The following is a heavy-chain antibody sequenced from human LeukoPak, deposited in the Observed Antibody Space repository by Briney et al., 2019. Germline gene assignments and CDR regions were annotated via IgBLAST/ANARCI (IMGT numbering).Heavy chain of an antibody. CDR1: GYTFTGYG. CDR3: ARDWDILTGYYSGIDP. CDR2: ISAYNGNT. D-gene: IGHD3-9*01. V-gene: IGHV1-18*01. J-gene: IGHJ5*02. Sequence: ASVKVSCKASGYTFTGYGISWARQAPGQGLEWMGWISAYNGNTNYAQKLQGRVTMTTDTSTSTAYMELRSLRSDDTAVYYCARDWDILTGYYSGIDPWGQGTLVTVSS.